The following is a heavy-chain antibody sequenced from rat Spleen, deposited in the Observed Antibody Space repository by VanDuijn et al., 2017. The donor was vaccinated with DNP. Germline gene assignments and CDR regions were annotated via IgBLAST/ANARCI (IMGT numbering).Heavy chain of an antibody. CDR1: GFTFSDYY. Sequence: EVQLVESGGGLVQPGRSLKLSCAASGFTFSDYYMAWVRQAPTKGLELVAYISYAGGSTYHGDSVKGRFTISRDNAESTLYLQMNSLRSEDMATYFCARHGRRVSDYWGQGVMVTVSS. D-gene: IGHD1-11*01. J-gene: IGHJ2*01. V-gene: IGHV5-22*01. CDR2: ISYAGGST. CDR3: ARHGRRVSDY.